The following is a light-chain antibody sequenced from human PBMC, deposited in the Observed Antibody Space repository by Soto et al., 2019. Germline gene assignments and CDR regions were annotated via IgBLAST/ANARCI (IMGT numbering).Light chain of an antibody. CDR3: HQYGSAPYT. Sequence: EIVLTQSPGTLSLSPGERATLSCRASQSVSRNYLAWYQQKPGQAPRLLIYGASSRATGIPDRFSGCGSGTDFTLTISRLEPEDFAVYYCHQYGSAPYTFGQGTKLEIK. J-gene: IGKJ2*01. V-gene: IGKV3-20*01. CDR1: QSVSRNY. CDR2: GAS.